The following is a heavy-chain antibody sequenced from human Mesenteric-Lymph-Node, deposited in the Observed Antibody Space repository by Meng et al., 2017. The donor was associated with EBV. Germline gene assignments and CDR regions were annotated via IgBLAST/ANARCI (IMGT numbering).Heavy chain of an antibody. CDR3: AIFFGDFGNPSDS. J-gene: IGHJ4*02. D-gene: IGHD4-17*01. CDR1: GYPFTNYA. V-gene: IGHV7-4-1*02. CDR2: INTRTGNP. Sequence: QWLLVAPEYELKKPGASVTFSCKASGYPFTNYALKWGRQALGQGREMVGWINTRTGNPTYAQGFTGQFVFTLDTSVNTAYLQISSLKPGDTSVYYCAIFFGDFGNPSDSWGQGTLVTVSS.